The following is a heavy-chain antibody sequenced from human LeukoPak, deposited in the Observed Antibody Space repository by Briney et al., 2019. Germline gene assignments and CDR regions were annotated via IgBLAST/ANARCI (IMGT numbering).Heavy chain of an antibody. J-gene: IGHJ4*02. CDR2: IKQDGSEK. CDR1: GFTLSNYW. D-gene: IGHD6-6*01. V-gene: IGHV3-7*03. Sequence: GGSLRLSCAASGFTLSNYWMSWLRQAPGKGLEWVANIKQDGSEKYYGDSVKGRFTISRDNAKNSLYLQMNSLRADDTAVYYCARDRGAPRPNDYWGQGTLVTVSS. CDR3: ARDRGAPRPNDY.